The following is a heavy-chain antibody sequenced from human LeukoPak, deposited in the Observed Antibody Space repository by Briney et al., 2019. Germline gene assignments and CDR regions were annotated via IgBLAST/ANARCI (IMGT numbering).Heavy chain of an antibody. CDR3: ARTYYDYVWGSYRHSVWFDP. V-gene: IGHV4-59*08. D-gene: IGHD3-16*02. J-gene: IGHJ5*02. CDR1: GGSISSYY. CDR2: IYFSGST. Sequence: PSETLSLTCTVSGGSISSYYWSWIRQPPGKGLEWIGYIYFSGSTNYNPSLKSRDTISVDTSKNQFSLKLSSVTAADTAVYYCARTYYDYVWGSYRHSVWFDPWGQGTLVTVSS.